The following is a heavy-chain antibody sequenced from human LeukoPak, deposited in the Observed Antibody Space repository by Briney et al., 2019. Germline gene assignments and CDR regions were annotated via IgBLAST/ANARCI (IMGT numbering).Heavy chain of an antibody. D-gene: IGHD2-2*01. J-gene: IGHJ2*01. Sequence: SETLSLTCAVSGGSISSGGYSWGWIRQPPGKGLEWIGYIYYSGSTYYNPSLKSRVTISVDRSKNQFSLKLSSVTAADTAVYYCARVVGIVVVPAAPNWYFDLWGRGTLVTVSS. CDR3: ARVVGIVVVPAAPNWYFDL. CDR2: IYYSGST. CDR1: GGSISSGGYS. V-gene: IGHV4-30-2*01.